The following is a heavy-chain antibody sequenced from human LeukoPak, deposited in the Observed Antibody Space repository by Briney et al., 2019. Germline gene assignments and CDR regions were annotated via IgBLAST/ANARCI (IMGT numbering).Heavy chain of an antibody. Sequence: GGSLRLSCAASGFTFSSYGMNWVRQAPGKGLEWVSGISGDAGRTYYADSVKGRFTIYRDNSKNTLYLQMNSLGAEDTAVYYCAKGAEVLTTVTTVDYWGQGTLVTVSS. V-gene: IGHV3-23*01. CDR1: GFTFSSYG. CDR2: ISGDAGRT. CDR3: AKGAEVLTTVTTVDY. D-gene: IGHD4-17*01. J-gene: IGHJ4*02.